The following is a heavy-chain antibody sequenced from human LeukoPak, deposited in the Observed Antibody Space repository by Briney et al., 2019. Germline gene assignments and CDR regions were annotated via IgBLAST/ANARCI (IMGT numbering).Heavy chain of an antibody. D-gene: IGHD5-12*01. V-gene: IGHV4-34*12. Sequence: PSETLSLTCAVYGGSFSGYYWSWIRQPPGKGLEWIGEVVHGGSTDYNPSLKSRVTISVDKSKNQFSLRLSSVTAADTAAYYCARSREYTGYDLYYWGQGTLVTVSS. CDR1: GGSFSGYY. CDR3: ARSREYTGYDLYY. J-gene: IGHJ4*02. CDR2: VVHGGST.